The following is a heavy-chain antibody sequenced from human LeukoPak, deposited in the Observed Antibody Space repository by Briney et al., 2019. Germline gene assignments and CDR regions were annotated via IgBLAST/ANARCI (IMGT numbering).Heavy chain of an antibody. CDR3: ARGGDPQYYYYGMDV. CDR1: GGSISSSSYY. V-gene: IGHV4-39*07. J-gene: IGHJ6*02. Sequence: SETLSLTCTVSGGSISSSSYYWGWIRQPPGKGLEWIGSIYYSGSTYYNPSLKSRVTISVDTSKNQFSLKLSSVTAADTAVYYCARGGDPQYYYYGMDVWGQGTTVTVSS. CDR2: IYYSGST. D-gene: IGHD3-10*01.